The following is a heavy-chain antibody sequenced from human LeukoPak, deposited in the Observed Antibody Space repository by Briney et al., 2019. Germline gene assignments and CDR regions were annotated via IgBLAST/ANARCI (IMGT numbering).Heavy chain of an antibody. CDR1: GFTFSSYS. D-gene: IGHD6-13*01. J-gene: IGHJ4*02. CDR3: AKEWSSTWYWLDY. V-gene: IGHV3-21*04. CDR2: ISSSSSYI. Sequence: GGSLRLSCAASGFTFSSYSMNWVRQAPGKGLEWVSSISSSSSYIYYADSVKGRFTISRDNSKNTLYLQMNSLRAEDTAVYYCAKEWSSTWYWLDYWGQGTLVTVSS.